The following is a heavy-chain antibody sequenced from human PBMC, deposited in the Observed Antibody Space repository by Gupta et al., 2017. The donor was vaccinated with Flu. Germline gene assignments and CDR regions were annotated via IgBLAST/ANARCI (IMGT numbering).Heavy chain of an antibody. D-gene: IGHD6-19*01. CDR2: IYNSGST. CDR1: GTSITSNY. J-gene: IGHJ2*01. CDR3: ARLGVAVSGSYWYFDV. V-gene: IGHV4-59*08. Sequence: QVQLQESGPGLVKPSETLSLICTVSGTSITSNYWRWIRQPPGKGLEWIGYIYNSGSTNYNPSLKIRLTISLDTSKNQFSLKLSSVTAADTAVYYCARLGVAVSGSYWYFDVWGRGSLVTVSS.